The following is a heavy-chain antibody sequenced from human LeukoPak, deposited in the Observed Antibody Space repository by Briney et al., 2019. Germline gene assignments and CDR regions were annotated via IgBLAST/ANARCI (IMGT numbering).Heavy chain of an antibody. CDR2: ISYSGRT. Sequence: PSETLSLTCTVSGGPISRYYWSWIRQTPGKGLECIGYISYSGRTNSNPSLKSRVTISLNTSKNQFSLNLNSVTAADTAIYYCARGRYYDSSGFSWGQGTLVTVSS. CDR1: GGPISRYY. CDR3: ARGRYYDSSGFS. V-gene: IGHV4-59*01. J-gene: IGHJ5*02. D-gene: IGHD3-22*01.